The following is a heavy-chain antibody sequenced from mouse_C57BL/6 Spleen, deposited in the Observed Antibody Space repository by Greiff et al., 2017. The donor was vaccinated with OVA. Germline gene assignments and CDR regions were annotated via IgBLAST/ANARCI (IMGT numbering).Heavy chain of an antibody. CDR3: AKCPSITTVGFDY. CDR2: INPSSGYT. D-gene: IGHD1-1*01. J-gene: IGHJ2*01. Sequence: QVQLQQSGAELAKPGASVKLSCKASGYTFTSYWMHWVKQRPGQGLEWIGYINPSSGYTKYNQKFKDKATLTADKSSSTAYMQLSSLTYEDSAVYYCAKCPSITTVGFDYWGQGTTLTVSS. CDR1: GYTFTSYW. V-gene: IGHV1-7*01.